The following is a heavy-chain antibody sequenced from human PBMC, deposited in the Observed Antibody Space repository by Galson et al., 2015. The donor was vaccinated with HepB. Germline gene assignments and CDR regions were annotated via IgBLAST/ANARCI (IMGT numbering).Heavy chain of an antibody. CDR1: GGSFSGYY. CDR3: ARGGASRYSS. D-gene: IGHD5-12*01. J-gene: IGHJ5*02. CDR2: ISPSGST. Sequence: ETLSLTCAVYGGSFSGYYLTWIRQAPGKGLQWIGEISPSGSTDYNPSLKSRVSMSVDTSKNQFSLRLSSVTAADTALYYCARGGASRYSSWGQRTLVTVSS. V-gene: IGHV4-34*01.